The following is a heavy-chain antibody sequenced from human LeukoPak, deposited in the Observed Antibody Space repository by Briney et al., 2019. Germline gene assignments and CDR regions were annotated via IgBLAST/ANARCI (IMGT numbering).Heavy chain of an antibody. D-gene: IGHD2-15*01. J-gene: IGHJ5*02. CDR1: GYTFTNYG. CDR3: ARDKESGGSCCYNWFDP. CDR2: ISAYNGNT. Sequence: ASVKVSCKTSGYTFTNYGISWVRQAPGQGLERMGWISAYNGNTNYAQKLQGRVTMTTDTSTSTAYMELRSLRSDDTAVYYCARDKESGGSCCYNWFDPWGRGTLVTVSS. V-gene: IGHV1-18*01.